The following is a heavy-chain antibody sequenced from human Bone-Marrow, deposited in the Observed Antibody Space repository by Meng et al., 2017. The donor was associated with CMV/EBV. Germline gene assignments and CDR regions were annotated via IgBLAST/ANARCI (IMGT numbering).Heavy chain of an antibody. Sequence: GGSLRLSCAASGFTVSSNYMSWVRQAPGKGLEWVSVIYSGGSTYYADSVKGRFTISRDNSKNTLYLQMNSLRAEDTAVYYCARSIKLMVYGDWGQGTRVTVSS. D-gene: IGHD2-8*01. V-gene: IGHV3-53*01. CDR3: ARSIKLMVYGD. J-gene: IGHJ4*01. CDR2: IYSGGST. CDR1: GFTVSSNY.